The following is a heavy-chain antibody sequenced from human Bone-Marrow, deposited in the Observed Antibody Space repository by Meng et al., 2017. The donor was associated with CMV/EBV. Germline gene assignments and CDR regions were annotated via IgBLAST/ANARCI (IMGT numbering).Heavy chain of an antibody. CDR3: GRSNYYYYGMDV. CDR2: IYYSGST. CDR1: GGSIGSYY. V-gene: IGHV4-59*01. Sequence: GSLRLSCSVSGGSIGSYYWSWIRQPPGKGLEWIGNIYYSGSTNYNPFLKSRVAISVDTSKNPFSLNLTSVTAADTAVYYCGRSNYYYYGMDVWGQGTSVTVSS. J-gene: IGHJ6*02.